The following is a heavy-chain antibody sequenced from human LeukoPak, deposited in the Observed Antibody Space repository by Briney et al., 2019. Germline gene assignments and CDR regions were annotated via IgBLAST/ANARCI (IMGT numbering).Heavy chain of an antibody. CDR1: GFTFSSYS. Sequence: HAGGSLRLSCAASGFTFSSYSMSWVRQAPGKGLEWVSAISGSGGSTYYADSVKGRFTTSRANSKNSLYLQMNSLRAEDTAVYYCAKDHTRSSWYPWFWFDPCGQGTLVTLSS. CDR3: AKDHTRSSWYPWFWFDP. J-gene: IGHJ5*02. D-gene: IGHD6-13*01. V-gene: IGHV3-23*01. CDR2: ISGSGGST.